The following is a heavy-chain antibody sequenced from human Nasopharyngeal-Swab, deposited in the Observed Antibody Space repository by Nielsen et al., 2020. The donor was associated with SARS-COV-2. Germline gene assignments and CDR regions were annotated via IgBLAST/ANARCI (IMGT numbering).Heavy chain of an antibody. V-gene: IGHV3-48*02. Sequence: LKISCAASGFTFSSYSMNWVRQAPGKGLEWVSYISSSSSTIYYADSVKGRFTISRDNAKNSLYLQMNSLRDEDTAVYYCARGITGTRRPDAFDIWGQGTMVTASS. CDR1: GFTFSSYS. D-gene: IGHD1-20*01. J-gene: IGHJ3*02. CDR2: ISSSSSTI. CDR3: ARGITGTRRPDAFDI.